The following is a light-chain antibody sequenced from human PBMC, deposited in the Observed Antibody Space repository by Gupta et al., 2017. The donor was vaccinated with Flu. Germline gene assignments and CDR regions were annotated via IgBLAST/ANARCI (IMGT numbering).Light chain of an antibody. Sequence: DIVMTQSPDSQAVSLGERATINCKSSQSVLYSSNNKNYLAWYQQKPGQPPKLLIYWASTRESGVPDRFSGSGSGTDFTLTISSLQAEDVAVYYCQQFYNTPWTFGQGTKVDIK. CDR3: QQFYNTPWT. V-gene: IGKV4-1*01. CDR1: QSVLYSSNNKNY. CDR2: WAS. J-gene: IGKJ1*01.